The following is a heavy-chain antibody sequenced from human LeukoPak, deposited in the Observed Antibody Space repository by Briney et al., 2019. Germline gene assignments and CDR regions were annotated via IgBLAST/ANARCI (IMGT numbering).Heavy chain of an antibody. CDR3: ARALSDTSGVDY. CDR2: IIPILGIA. J-gene: IGHJ4*02. V-gene: IGHV1-69*02. D-gene: IGHD2-2*02. Sequence: ASVKVSCKASGGTFSSYNISWVRQAPGQGLEWMGRIIPILGIANYAQKFQGRVTITADKSTSTAYMELSSLRSEDTAVYYCARALSDTSGVDYWGQGTLVTVSS. CDR1: GGTFSSYN.